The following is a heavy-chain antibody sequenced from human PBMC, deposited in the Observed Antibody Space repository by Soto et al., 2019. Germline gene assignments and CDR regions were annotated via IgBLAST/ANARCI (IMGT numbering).Heavy chain of an antibody. CDR3: VKDLESGPSSEGHGNYYYDGMDV. Sequence: PGGSLRLSCAASGFTFSSYGMHWVRQAPGKGLEWVAVISYDVSNKYYADSVKGRFTISRDNSKNTLYLQMNSLRAEDTAVYYCVKDLESGPSSEGHGNYYYDGMDVWGQGTTVTFSS. J-gene: IGHJ6*02. CDR2: ISYDVSNK. CDR1: GFTFSSYG. V-gene: IGHV3-30*18. D-gene: IGHD5-12*01.